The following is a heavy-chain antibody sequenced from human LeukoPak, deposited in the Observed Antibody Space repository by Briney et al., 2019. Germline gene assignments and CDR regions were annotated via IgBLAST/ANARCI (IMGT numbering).Heavy chain of an antibody. D-gene: IGHD2-2*01. V-gene: IGHV4-30-2*01. J-gene: IGHJ4*02. CDR3: ARGEGTAAMRWFDY. CDR1: GGSISSGGYY. Sequence: SETLSLTCTVSGGSISSGGYYWSWIRQPPGKGLEWIGYIYHSGSTYYNPSLKSRVTISVDRSKNQFSLKLSSVTAADTAVYYCARGEGTAAMRWFDYWGQGTLVTVSS. CDR2: IYHSGST.